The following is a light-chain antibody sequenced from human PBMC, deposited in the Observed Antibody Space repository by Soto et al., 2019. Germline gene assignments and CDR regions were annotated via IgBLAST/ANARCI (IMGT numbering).Light chain of an antibody. CDR3: GTWYSSLSAVG. Sequence: QSVLTQPPSVSEAPGQKVTISCSGSSSNIGNNYVSWYQQLPGTAPKLLIFDNNKRPSGIPDRFSGSKSGTSATLGITGFQTGDEADYYCGTWYSSLSAVGFGGGTKLTVL. CDR1: SSNIGNNY. CDR2: DNN. J-gene: IGLJ2*01. V-gene: IGLV1-51*01.